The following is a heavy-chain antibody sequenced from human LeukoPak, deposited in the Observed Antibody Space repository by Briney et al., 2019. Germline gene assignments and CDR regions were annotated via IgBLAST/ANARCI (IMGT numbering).Heavy chain of an antibody. CDR2: IYYNGNT. CDR3: ARSVATIFGVVIKRRYFDY. J-gene: IGHJ4*02. CDR1: DGSINSYY. V-gene: IGHV4-59*12. D-gene: IGHD3-3*01. Sequence: SETLSLTCSVSDGSINSYYWNWIRRPPGKGLEWIGYIYYNGNTNYSPSLKSRVTMSVDKSKNQFSLKLSSVTAADTAVYYCARSVATIFGVVIKRRYFDYWGQGTLVTVSS.